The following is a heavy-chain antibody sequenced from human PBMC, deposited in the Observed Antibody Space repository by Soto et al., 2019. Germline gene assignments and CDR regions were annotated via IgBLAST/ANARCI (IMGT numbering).Heavy chain of an antibody. V-gene: IGHV3-33*01. Sequence: QVPMVESGGGVVQPGRSLRLSCAAYGFTFSSYGMHWGRQAPGKGLDWGAFIWDDGSNKNYADSVNGRFTISRDISKNTLYLQMNSLRAEDTAVYYCARRQSYGLDYWCEGTLVTVSS. D-gene: IGHD4-17*01. CDR3: ARRQSYGLDY. J-gene: IGHJ4*02. CDR2: IWDDGSNK. CDR1: GFTFSSYG.